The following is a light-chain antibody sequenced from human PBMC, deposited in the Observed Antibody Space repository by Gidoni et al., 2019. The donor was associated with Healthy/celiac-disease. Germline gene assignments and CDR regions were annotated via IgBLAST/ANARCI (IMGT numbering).Light chain of an antibody. CDR1: TIGSKS. V-gene: IGLV3-21*02. CDR2: DDS. CDR3: QVWDSSSDHYV. Sequence: SSVLTQPPSFSVSTGQTARITCGGNTIGSKSVHWYQQKPSQAPVLVVYDDSDRPSGIPERFSGSNSGNTATLTISRVEAGDEADYYCQVWDSSSDHYVFGTGTKVTVL. J-gene: IGLJ1*01.